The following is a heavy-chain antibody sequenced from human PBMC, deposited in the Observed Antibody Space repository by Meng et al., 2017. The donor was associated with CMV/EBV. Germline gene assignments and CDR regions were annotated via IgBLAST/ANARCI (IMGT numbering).Heavy chain of an antibody. CDR3: AREAYGTRGGY. CDR1: GFTFSDHY. J-gene: IGHJ4*02. Sequence: GESLKISCAASGFTFSDHYMSWIRQAPGKGLEWVSYISSSGSTIYYADSVKGRFTISRDNAKNSLYLQMNSLRAEDTAVYYCAREAYGTRGGYWGQGTLVTVSS. V-gene: IGHV3-11*01. CDR2: ISSSGSTI. D-gene: IGHD2-8*02.